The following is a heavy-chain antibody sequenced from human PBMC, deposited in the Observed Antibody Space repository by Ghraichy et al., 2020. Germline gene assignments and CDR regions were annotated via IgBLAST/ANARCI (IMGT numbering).Heavy chain of an antibody. CDR3: ARDAGGALEMFFAP. D-gene: IGHD2-8*02. J-gene: IGHJ5*02. V-gene: IGHV3-48*01. CDR1: GFSFSSYS. Sequence: GGSLRLSCAASGFSFSSYSMNWVRQAPGKGLEWVSYISSSGSTIYYADSVKGRFTISKDNAKNSLFLQMNSLRAEDTAVYYCARDAGGALEMFFAPWGQGALVTVSS. CDR2: ISSSGSTI.